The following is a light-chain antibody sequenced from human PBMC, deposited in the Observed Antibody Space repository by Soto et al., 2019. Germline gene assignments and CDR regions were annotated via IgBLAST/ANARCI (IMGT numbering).Light chain of an antibody. J-gene: IGKJ2*01. CDR1: KSISSW. V-gene: IGKV1-5*03. Sequence: IQMKLSPSTVSSSTEDRVTIACRSSKSISSWLAWYQQKPRKAPKLLIYKASSLESGGASGCSGSGYGTEFALTISSLLHADVGTHDCSQYSTYFPIPFG. CDR2: KAS. CDR3: SQYSTYFPIP.